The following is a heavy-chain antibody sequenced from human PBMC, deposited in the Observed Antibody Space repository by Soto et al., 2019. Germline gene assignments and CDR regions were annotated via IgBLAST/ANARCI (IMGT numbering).Heavy chain of an antibody. V-gene: IGHV1-46*01. J-gene: IGHJ4*02. D-gene: IGHD6-13*01. Sequence: GASVKVSCKASGYIFTTTSHDINWVRQATGQGLEWMAIINPLPTSGSTNYAQEFQGRVTVTRDTSTSTVYMELSSLRSEDTAIYYCARDLAAAAYWGQGTLVTVSS. CDR3: ARDLAAAAY. CDR1: GYIFTTTSHD. CDR2: INPLPTSGST.